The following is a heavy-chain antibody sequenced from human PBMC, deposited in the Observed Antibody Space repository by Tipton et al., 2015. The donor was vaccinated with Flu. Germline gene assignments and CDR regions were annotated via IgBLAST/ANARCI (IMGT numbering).Heavy chain of an antibody. J-gene: IGHJ4*02. CDR1: GGSVSGHY. Sequence: TLSLTCAVCGGSVSGHYWSWIRQPPGKGLEWIGEINHSGRTDYNPSLKSRVAISVDTSKNQFSLKLSSVNAADTAVYYCARHGCYYFDYWGQGTLVTVSS. CDR2: INHSGRT. CDR3: ARHGCYYFDY. D-gene: IGHD2-21*01. V-gene: IGHV4-34*01.